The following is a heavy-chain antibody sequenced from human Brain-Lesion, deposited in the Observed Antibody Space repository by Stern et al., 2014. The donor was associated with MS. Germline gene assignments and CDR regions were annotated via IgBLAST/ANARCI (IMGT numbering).Heavy chain of an antibody. CDR1: GYTFSSYD. V-gene: IGHV1-8*01. Sequence: QVQLVQSGAEVKKPGASVKVSCKASGYTFSSYDINWVRQASGHGLERMGWMNPYSGNTGYAQKFKGRVSMTSDPSISTVYMELTSLTSDDTAVYFCARAVRNQLLSEYWGQGTLVTVSS. J-gene: IGHJ4*02. D-gene: IGHD2-2*01. CDR2: MNPYSGNT. CDR3: ARAVRNQLLSEY.